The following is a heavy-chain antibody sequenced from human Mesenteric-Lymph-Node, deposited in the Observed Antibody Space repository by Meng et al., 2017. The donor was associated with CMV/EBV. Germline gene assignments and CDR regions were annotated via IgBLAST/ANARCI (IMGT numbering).Heavy chain of an antibody. Sequence: ASVKVSCKASGYTFTSHDINWVRQAPGQGLEWMGWMNPNSGNTGYAQKFQGRATMTWNTAISTAYMELSSLRSEDTAVYYCARGTYYDFWSGQAGVFDYWGQGTLVTVSS. CDR1: GYTFTSHD. CDR2: MNPNSGNT. V-gene: IGHV1-8*01. D-gene: IGHD3-3*01. CDR3: ARGTYYDFWSGQAGVFDY. J-gene: IGHJ4*02.